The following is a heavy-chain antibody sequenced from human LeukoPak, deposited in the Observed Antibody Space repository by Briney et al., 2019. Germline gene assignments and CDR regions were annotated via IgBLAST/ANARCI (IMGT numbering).Heavy chain of an antibody. V-gene: IGHV4-59*01. Sequence: SETLSLTCTVSGGSISSYYWSWIRQPPGKGLEWIGYIYYSGSTNYNPSLKSRVTISVDTSKNQFSLKLSSVTAADMAVYYCARDLSAGAGGYWGQGTLVTVSS. D-gene: IGHD6-13*01. J-gene: IGHJ4*02. CDR3: ARDLSAGAGGY. CDR2: IYYSGST. CDR1: GGSISSYY.